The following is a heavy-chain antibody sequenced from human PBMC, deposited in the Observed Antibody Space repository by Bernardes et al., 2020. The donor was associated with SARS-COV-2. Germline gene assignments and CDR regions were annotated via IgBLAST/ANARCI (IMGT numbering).Heavy chain of an antibody. CDR1: GFTFSSYS. CDR2: ISSSSSTI. V-gene: IGHV3-48*01. J-gene: IGHJ4*02. D-gene: IGHD4-17*01. CDR3: AREEDDYGDDEGPRYDY. Sequence: GGSLRLSCAASGFTFSSYSMNWVRQAPGKGLEWVSYISSSSSTIYYADSVKGRFTISRDNAKNSLYLQMNSLRAEDTAVYYCAREEDDYGDDEGPRYDYWGQGTLVTVSS.